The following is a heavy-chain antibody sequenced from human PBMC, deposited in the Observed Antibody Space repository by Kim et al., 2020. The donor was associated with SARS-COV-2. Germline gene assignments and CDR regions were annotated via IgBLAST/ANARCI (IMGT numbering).Heavy chain of an antibody. D-gene: IGHD1-26*01. CDR2: ISGSGAFT. CDR3: AKDLIVGATKSPLDY. J-gene: IGHJ4*01. V-gene: IGHV3-23*01. Sequence: GGSLRLSCAASGFTFSSYGMSWVRQAPGKGLQWVSDISGSGAFTYYADSVKGRFTVSRDNSKSTLYLQMNSLRAEDTAVYYCAKDLIVGATKSPLDYWS. CDR1: GFTFSSYG.